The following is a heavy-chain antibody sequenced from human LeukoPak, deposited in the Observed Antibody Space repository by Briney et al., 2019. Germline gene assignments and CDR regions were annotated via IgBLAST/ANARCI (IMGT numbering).Heavy chain of an antibody. CDR1: GYTFTGYY. Sequence: ASVKVSCKASGYTFTGYYMHWVRQAPGQGLEWMGWINPNSGGTNYAQKFQGRVTMTSDTSISTAYMELSRLTSDDTAVYFCARDWRYCSSTSCIGAFDIWGQGTMVTVSS. V-gene: IGHV1-2*02. D-gene: IGHD2-2*01. CDR2: INPNSGGT. J-gene: IGHJ3*02. CDR3: ARDWRYCSSTSCIGAFDI.